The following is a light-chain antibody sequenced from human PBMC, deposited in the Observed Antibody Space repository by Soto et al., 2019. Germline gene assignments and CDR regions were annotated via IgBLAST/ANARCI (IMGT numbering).Light chain of an antibody. J-gene: IGKJ4*01. CDR3: QQTSSFPLT. CDR1: QGITSW. Sequence: DIQMTQSPSSVSASVGDRATITCRASQGITSWLAWYQQKPGRAPKLLIYAASSLQSGVPSRFSGSGSGRDFTLTISSLQPQDFATYFCQQTSSFPLTFGGGTKVDIK. V-gene: IGKV1-12*01. CDR2: AAS.